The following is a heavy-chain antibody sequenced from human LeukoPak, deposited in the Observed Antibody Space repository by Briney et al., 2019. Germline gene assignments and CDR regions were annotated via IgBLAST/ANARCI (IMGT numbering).Heavy chain of an antibody. Sequence: GGSLRLSCAASRFTFSNYGLHWVRQAPGKGLQWVAFIRYDGSNKYYADSVKGRFTISRDNSKNTLYLQMNSLRAEDTAVYYCAKDYYKVPNYWGQGTLVTVSS. CDR2: IRYDGSNK. CDR3: AKDYYKVPNY. J-gene: IGHJ4*02. CDR1: RFTFSNYG. D-gene: IGHD3-10*01. V-gene: IGHV3-30*02.